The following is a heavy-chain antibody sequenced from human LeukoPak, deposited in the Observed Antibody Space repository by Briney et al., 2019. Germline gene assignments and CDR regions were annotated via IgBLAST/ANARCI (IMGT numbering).Heavy chain of an antibody. J-gene: IGHJ3*01. D-gene: IGHD2-15*01. CDR1: GFTFSDYY. CDR3: AKDWRWELLKGAFNV. CDR2: ISYDGSNK. Sequence: GGSLRLSCAASGFTFSDYYMSWIRQAPGKGLEWVAVISYDGSNKDYAESVKGRFTISRDNSKNTLYLQMNSLRTEDTAVYYCAKDWRWELLKGAFNVWGQGTMVTVSA. V-gene: IGHV3-30*18.